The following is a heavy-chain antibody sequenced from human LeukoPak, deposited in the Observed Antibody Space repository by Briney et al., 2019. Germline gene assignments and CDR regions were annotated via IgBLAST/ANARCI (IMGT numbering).Heavy chain of an antibody. CDR2: IDWDDDK. Sequence: SGPTLVNPTQTLTLTCTFSGFSLSTTGMCVSWIRQPPGKALEWLARIDWDDDKYYSTSLKTRLTISKDTSKNQVVLTMTNMDPVDTATYYCARTPPAAGSNSHWFDPWGQGTLVTVSS. V-gene: IGHV2-70*11. CDR3: ARTPPAAGSNSHWFDP. J-gene: IGHJ5*02. D-gene: IGHD6-13*01. CDR1: GFSLSTTGMC.